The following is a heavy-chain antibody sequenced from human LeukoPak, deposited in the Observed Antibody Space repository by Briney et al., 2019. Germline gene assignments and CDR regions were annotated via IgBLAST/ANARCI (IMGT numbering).Heavy chain of an antibody. CDR1: GFTFSNFA. J-gene: IGHJ4*02. Sequence: GGSLRLSCAASGFTFSNFAINWVRQAPGKGLEWVSVISNSGDTTYYRDSVKGRFAISRDNSRNTVYLQMNSLRAEDTAVYYCAKGRVSPYGSSDSWGQGTLVTVSS. CDR3: AKGRVSPYGSSDS. D-gene: IGHD1-26*01. V-gene: IGHV3-23*01. CDR2: ISNSGDTT.